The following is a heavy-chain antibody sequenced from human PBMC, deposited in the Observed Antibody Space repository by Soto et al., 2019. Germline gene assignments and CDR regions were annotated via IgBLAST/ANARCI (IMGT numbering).Heavy chain of an antibody. Sequence: QVQLVESGGGVVQPGRSLTIFCTASGFTFKHHAMHWIRQAPAKGLEWVADISFDGSTKNYADSVKGRFTISRDNSKNTISLQMRALKGEDTATYYCAREGIAESGPNFYDFWGQGTLVAVSS. CDR2: ISFDGSTK. J-gene: IGHJ4*02. CDR3: AREGIAESGPNFYDF. D-gene: IGHD6-13*01. V-gene: IGHV3-30-3*01. CDR1: GFTFKHHA.